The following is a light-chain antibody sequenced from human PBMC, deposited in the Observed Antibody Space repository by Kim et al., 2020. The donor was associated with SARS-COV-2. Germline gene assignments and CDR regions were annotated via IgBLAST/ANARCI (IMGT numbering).Light chain of an antibody. J-gene: IGKJ4*01. V-gene: IGKV3-11*01. Sequence: LYPGERATLSCRASQSVSSDLAWYQQKPGQAPRILIYDASKRATGIPARFSGSGSGTDFTLTISSLEPEDFAVYYCQQRSNWPLTFGGGTKVDIK. CDR3: QQRSNWPLT. CDR2: DAS. CDR1: QSVSSD.